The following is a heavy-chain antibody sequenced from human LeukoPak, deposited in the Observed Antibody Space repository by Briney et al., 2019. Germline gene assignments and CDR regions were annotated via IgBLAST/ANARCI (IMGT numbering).Heavy chain of an antibody. D-gene: IGHD3-22*01. Sequence: GGSLRLSCAASGFTFSKYAVSWVRRAPGKGLEWVSSISGSGGSTYYADSVKGRFTISRDNSKNTLFLQMNSLRADDTAVYYCAKVPYSGFYDSSGYYYYFDYRGQGTLVTVSS. V-gene: IGHV3-23*01. CDR1: GFTFSKYA. CDR3: AKVPYSGFYDSSGYYYYFDY. J-gene: IGHJ4*02. CDR2: ISGSGGST.